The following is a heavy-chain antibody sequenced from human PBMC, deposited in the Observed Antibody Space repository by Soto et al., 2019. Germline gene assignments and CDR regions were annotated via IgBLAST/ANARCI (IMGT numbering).Heavy chain of an antibody. D-gene: IGHD6-6*01. V-gene: IGHV3-15*01. CDR2: IKSKTDGGTT. Sequence: EVQLLESGGGLVEPGGSLRISCAASGFIFSNAWMSWVRQAPGKGLEWVGRIKSKTDGGTTDYGAAVKGRFTISRDDSKNTMYLQMESLKTEETAVYYCATGLSSSSSGWGQGTLVTVSS. CDR1: GFIFSNAW. CDR3: ATGLSSSSSG. J-gene: IGHJ4*02.